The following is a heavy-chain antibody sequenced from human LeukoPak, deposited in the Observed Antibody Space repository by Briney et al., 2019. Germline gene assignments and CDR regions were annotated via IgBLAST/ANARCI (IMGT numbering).Heavy chain of an antibody. D-gene: IGHD4-17*01. J-gene: IGHJ6*03. Sequence: PGGSLRLSCAASGFTFSSYSMNWVRQAPGKGLEWVSYISSSSSTIYYADSVKGRFTISRDNAKNSLYLQMNSLRAEDTALYHCARVRSGYGDYYYYMDVWGKGTTVTISS. CDR3: ARVRSGYGDYYYYMDV. V-gene: IGHV3-48*04. CDR1: GFTFSSYS. CDR2: ISSSSSTI.